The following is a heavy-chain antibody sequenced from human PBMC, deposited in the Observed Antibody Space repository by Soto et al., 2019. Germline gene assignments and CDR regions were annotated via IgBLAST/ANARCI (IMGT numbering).Heavy chain of an antibody. CDR3: ARGQLLHDQYGLDV. CDR1: GVPITTFY. CDR2: IYYGGST. D-gene: IGHD3-10*01. V-gene: IGHV4-59*07. Sequence: QVQLQESGPALVRPSDSLSLMCSVSGVPITTFYWSWIRQAPGKGLEYIGYIYYGGSTHYNPALKSRVTISVDTANNEFSLKLRSVTAADTAAYYCARGQLLHDQYGLDVWGQGTTVIV. J-gene: IGHJ6*02.